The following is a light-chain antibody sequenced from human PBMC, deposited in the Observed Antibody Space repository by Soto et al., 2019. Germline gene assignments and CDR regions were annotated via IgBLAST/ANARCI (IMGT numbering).Light chain of an antibody. CDR2: DAS. CDR1: QGISDS. CDR3: QQFNVYPLT. Sequence: DIQLTQSPSFLSASVGDRVTITCRASQGISDSLAWYQQKPGKAPNLLIYDASTLQSGVPSRFSGSTSWTEFTLTISSLQPEDFATYYCQQFNVYPLTFGGGTKVGIK. J-gene: IGKJ4*01. V-gene: IGKV1-9*01.